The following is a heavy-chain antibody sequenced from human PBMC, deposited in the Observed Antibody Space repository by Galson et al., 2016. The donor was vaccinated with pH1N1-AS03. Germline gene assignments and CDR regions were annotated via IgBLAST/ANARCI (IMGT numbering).Heavy chain of an antibody. CDR2: ISAYNGNT. V-gene: IGHV1-18*01. D-gene: IGHD3-10*01. CDR3: ARGGISYGSGSYYPAFDY. CDR1: GGTFSSYA. J-gene: IGHJ4*02. Sequence: SVKVSCKASGGTFSSYAFSWVRQAPGQGLEWMGWISAYNGNTKYAQKFPGRVTMTTDTSTSTAYMELRSLRSDDTAVYYCARGGISYGSGSYYPAFDYWGQGTLVTVSS.